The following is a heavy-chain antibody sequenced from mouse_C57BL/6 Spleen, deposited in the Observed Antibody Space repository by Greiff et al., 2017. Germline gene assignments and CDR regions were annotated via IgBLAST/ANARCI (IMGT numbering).Heavy chain of an antibody. CDR3: ARANRAGIYYGNYVYYFDY. D-gene: IGHD2-1*01. J-gene: IGHJ2*01. CDR2: FHPYNDDT. Sequence: QVQLQQSGAELVKPGASVKMSCKASGYTFTTYPIEWMKQNHGKSLEWIGNFHPYNDDTKYNEKFKGKATLTVEKSSSTVYLELSRLTSDDSAVYYCARANRAGIYYGNYVYYFDYWGQGTTLTVSS. V-gene: IGHV1-47*01. CDR1: GYTFTTYP.